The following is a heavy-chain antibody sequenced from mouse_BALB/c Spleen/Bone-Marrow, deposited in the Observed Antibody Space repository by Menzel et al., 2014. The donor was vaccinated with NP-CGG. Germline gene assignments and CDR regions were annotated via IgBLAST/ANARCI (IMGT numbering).Heavy chain of an antibody. J-gene: IGHJ4*01. V-gene: IGHV5-17*02. CDR3: ARSTMITTGYYYARDY. CDR2: ISSGSSTI. CDR1: GFTFSSFG. D-gene: IGHD2-4*01. Sequence: EVKLVESGGGLVQPGGSRTVSCAASGFTFSSFGMHWVRQAPEKGLEWVAYISSGSSTIYYADTVKGRFTISRDNPKNTLFLQMTSLRSEDTAMYYCARSTMITTGYYYARDYWGQGTSVTVSS.